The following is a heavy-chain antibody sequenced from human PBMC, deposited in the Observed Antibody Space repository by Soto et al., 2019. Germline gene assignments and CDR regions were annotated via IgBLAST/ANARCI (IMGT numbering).Heavy chain of an antibody. J-gene: IGHJ3*02. D-gene: IGHD6-19*01. CDR3: TIGSWSGAVFEI. CDR1: GGTFSTYS. V-gene: IGHV1-69*02. CDR2: IIPTLGVR. Sequence: QVQLVQSGAEVKKPGSSVKVSCKDSGGTFSTYSMFWVRQAPGQGLEWMGRIIPTLGVRNYAQRFQDRVTITADTSTATVPMALSCLRSADTALYYCTIGSWSGAVFEIWGQGTMVTVSS.